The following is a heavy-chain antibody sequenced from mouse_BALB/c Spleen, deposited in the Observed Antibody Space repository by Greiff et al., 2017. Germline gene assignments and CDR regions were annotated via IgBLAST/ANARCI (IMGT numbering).Heavy chain of an antibody. V-gene: IGHV1-87*01. CDR1: GYTFTSYW. J-gene: IGHJ4*01. D-gene: IGHD1-1*01. CDR3: ARYYYGSSFYAMDY. Sequence: VHLVESGAELARPGASVKLSCKASGYTFTSYWMQWVKQRPGQGLEWIGAIYPGDGDTRYTQKFKGKATLTADKSSSTAYMQLSSLASEDSAVYYCARYYYGSSFYAMDYWGQGTSVTVSS. CDR2: IYPGDGDT.